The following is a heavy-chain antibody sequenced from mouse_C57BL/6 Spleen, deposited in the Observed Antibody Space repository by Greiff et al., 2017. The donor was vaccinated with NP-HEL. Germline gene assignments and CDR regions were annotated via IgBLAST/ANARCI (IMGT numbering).Heavy chain of an antibody. D-gene: IGHD1-1*01. CDR3: ARDTTVVARYYAMDY. CDR2: INPSNGGT. V-gene: IGHV1-53*01. Sequence: QVQLQQSGTELVKPGASVKLSCKASGYTFTSYWMHWVKQRPGQGLEWIGNINPSNGGTNYNEKFKSKATLTVDKSSSTAYMQLSSLTSEDSAVYYCARDTTVVARYYAMDYWGQGTSVTVSS. CDR1: GYTFTSYW. J-gene: IGHJ4*01.